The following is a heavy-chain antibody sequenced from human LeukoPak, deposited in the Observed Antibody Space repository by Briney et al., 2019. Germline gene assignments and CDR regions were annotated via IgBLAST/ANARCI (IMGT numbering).Heavy chain of an antibody. CDR2: IYYSGST. CDR1: GGSVSSGSYY. D-gene: IGHD3-10*01. Sequence: SETLSLTCTVSGGSVSSGSYYWSWIRQPPGKGLEWIGYIYYSGSTNYNPSLKSRVTISVDTSKNQFSLKLSSVTAADTAVYYCARWFSMVRGVKFDYWGQGTLVTVSS. CDR3: ARWFSMVRGVKFDY. V-gene: IGHV4-61*01. J-gene: IGHJ4*02.